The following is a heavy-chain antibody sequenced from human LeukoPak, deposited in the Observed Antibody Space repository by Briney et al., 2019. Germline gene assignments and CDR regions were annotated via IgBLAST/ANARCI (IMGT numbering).Heavy chain of an antibody. J-gene: IGHJ5*02. CDR2: IYHSGST. CDR3: AREVTITMVRGVILNWFDP. Sequence: SETLSLTCAVSGGSISSGGYSWSCIRQPPGKGLEWIGYIYHSGSTYYNPSLKSRVTVSVDRSKNQFSLKLSSVTAADTAVYYCAREVTITMVRGVILNWFDPWGQGTLVTVSS. V-gene: IGHV4-30-2*01. CDR1: GGSISSGGYS. D-gene: IGHD3-10*01.